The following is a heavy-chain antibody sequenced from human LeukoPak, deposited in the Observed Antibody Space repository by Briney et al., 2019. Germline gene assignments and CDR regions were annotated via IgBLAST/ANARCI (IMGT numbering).Heavy chain of an antibody. CDR3: ATRSKTAMVSLGY. CDR2: ISAYNGNT. Sequence: ASVKVSCKASGYTFTSYGISWVRQAPGQGLEWMGWISAYNGNTNYAQKLQGRVTMTTDTSTSIAYMELRSLRSEDTAVYYCATRSKTAMVSLGYWGQGTLVTVSS. V-gene: IGHV1-18*01. D-gene: IGHD5-18*01. J-gene: IGHJ4*02. CDR1: GYTFTSYG.